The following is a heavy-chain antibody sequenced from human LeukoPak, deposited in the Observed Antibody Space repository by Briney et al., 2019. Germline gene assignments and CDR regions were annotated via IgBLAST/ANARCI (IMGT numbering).Heavy chain of an antibody. CDR1: GFTFSSYA. Sequence: PGGSLRLSCAASGFTFSSYAMHWVRQAPGKGLEWVAVISYDGSNKYYAGSVKGRFTISRDNSKNTLYLQMNSLRAEDTAVYYCASDGLVYAIRWGWFDPWGQGTLVTVSS. CDR3: ASDGLVYAIRWGWFDP. CDR2: ISYDGSNK. J-gene: IGHJ5*02. V-gene: IGHV3-30*01. D-gene: IGHD2-8*01.